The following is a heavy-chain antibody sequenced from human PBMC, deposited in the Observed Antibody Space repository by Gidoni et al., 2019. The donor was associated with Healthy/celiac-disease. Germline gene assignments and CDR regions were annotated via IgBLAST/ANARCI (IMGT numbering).Heavy chain of an antibody. CDR2: ISGSGGST. V-gene: IGHV3-23*01. Sequence: EVQLLESGGGVVQPGGSLRLSCAASGFTCSSYAMSWVRQAPGKGLGWFSAISGSGGSTYYADSVKGRFTISRDNSKNTLYLQMNSLRAEDTAVYYCAKEGGSYTGGFDYWGQGTLVTVSS. CDR3: AKEGGSYTGGFDY. CDR1: GFTCSSYA. J-gene: IGHJ4*02. D-gene: IGHD1-26*01.